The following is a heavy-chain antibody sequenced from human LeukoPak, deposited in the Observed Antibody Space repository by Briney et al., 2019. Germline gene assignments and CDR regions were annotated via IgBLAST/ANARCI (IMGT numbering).Heavy chain of an antibody. CDR1: GYTFTSYD. J-gene: IGHJ5*02. V-gene: IGHV1-8*01. CDR3: ARDREEQQLMNWFDP. CDR2: MNPNSGNT. Sequence: ASVKVSCKASGYTFTSYDINWVRQATGQGLEWMGWMNPNSGNTGYAQKFQGRVTMTRDTSTSTVYMELSSLRSEDTAVYYCARDREEQQLMNWFDPWGQGTLVTVSS. D-gene: IGHD6-13*01.